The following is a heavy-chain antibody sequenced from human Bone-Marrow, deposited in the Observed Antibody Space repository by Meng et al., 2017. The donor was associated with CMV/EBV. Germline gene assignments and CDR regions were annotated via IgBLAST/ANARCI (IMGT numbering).Heavy chain of an antibody. V-gene: IGHV1-2*02. CDR3: ASDGDTAMVHYYYYGMDV. J-gene: IGHJ6*02. CDR2: INPNSGGT. D-gene: IGHD5-18*01. Sequence: ASVKVSCKASGYTFTGYYMHWVRQAPGQGLEWMGWINPNSGGTNYAQKFQGRVTMTRDTSISTAYMELSRLRSDDTAVYYCASDGDTAMVHYYYYGMDVWGQGTTVTVSS. CDR1: GYTFTGYY.